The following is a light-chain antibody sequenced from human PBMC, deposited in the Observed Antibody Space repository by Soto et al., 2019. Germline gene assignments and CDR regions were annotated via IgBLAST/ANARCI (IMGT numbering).Light chain of an antibody. CDR2: EVS. Sequence: QSALTQPASVSGSPGQSITISCTGTSSDVGGYNYVSWYQQHPGKAPKLMIYEVSNRPSGVSKRFSGSKSGNTASLTISGLQAEDEAEYYCSSYTSSSTRVFGTGTKVTVL. CDR1: SSDVGGYNY. CDR3: SSYTSSSTRV. V-gene: IGLV2-14*01. J-gene: IGLJ1*01.